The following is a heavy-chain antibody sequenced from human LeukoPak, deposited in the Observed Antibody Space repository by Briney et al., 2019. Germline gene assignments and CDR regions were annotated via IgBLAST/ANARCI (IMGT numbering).Heavy chain of an antibody. V-gene: IGHV4-4*02. CDR2: IYHSGST. CDR1: GVSISSSNW. CDR3: ARGYSGYDEAFDI. Sequence: TSETLSLTCAVSGVSISSSNWWSWVRQPPGKGLEWIGEIYHSGSTNYNPSLKSRVTISVDKSKNQFSLKLSSVTAADTAVYYCARGYSGYDEAFDIWGQGTMVTVSS. D-gene: IGHD5-12*01. J-gene: IGHJ3*02.